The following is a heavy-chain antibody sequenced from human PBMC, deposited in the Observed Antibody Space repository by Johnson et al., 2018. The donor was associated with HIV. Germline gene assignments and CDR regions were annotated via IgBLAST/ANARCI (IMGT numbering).Heavy chain of an antibody. CDR1: GFTFSSYW. Sequence: VQLVESGGGLVKPGGSLRLSCAASGFTFSSYWMHWVRQAPGKGLVWVSRINSDGSSTSYADSVKGRFTISRDNSKKMVSLQMNSLRAEDMATYYCAKDRGGGYSHGYGAFDIWGQGTMVTVSS. CDR2: INSDGSST. V-gene: IGHV3-74*01. J-gene: IGHJ3*02. CDR3: AKDRGGGYSHGYGAFDI. D-gene: IGHD5-18*01.